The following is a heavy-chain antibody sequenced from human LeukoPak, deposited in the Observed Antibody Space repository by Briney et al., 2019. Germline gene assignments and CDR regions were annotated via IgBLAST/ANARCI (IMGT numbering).Heavy chain of an antibody. Sequence: GGSLRLSCAASGFTFSSYSMNWVRQAPGKGLEWVSYISSSSSTIYYADSVKGRFTISRDNAKNSLYLQMNSLRAEDTAVYYCARDSLPGYSSSRTWFDPWGQGTLVTVSS. CDR3: ARDSLPGYSSSRTWFDP. V-gene: IGHV3-48*01. D-gene: IGHD6-13*01. CDR2: ISSSSSTI. J-gene: IGHJ5*02. CDR1: GFTFSSYS.